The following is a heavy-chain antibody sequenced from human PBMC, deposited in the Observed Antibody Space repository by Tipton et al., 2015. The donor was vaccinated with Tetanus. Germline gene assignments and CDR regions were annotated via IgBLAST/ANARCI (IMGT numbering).Heavy chain of an antibody. CDR2: IWYDGSNK. J-gene: IGHJ4*02. CDR1: GFTFSSYG. Sequence: SGFTFSSYGMHWVRQAPGKGLEWVAVIWYDGSNKYYADSVKGRFTISRDNSKNTLYLQMNSLRAEDTAVYYCARERYSSSGGPRPGDWGQGTLVTVSS. CDR3: ARERYSSSGGPRPGD. D-gene: IGHD6-13*01. V-gene: IGHV3-33*01.